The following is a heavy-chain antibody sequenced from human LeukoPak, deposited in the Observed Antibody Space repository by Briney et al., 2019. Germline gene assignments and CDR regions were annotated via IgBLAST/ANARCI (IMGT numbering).Heavy chain of an antibody. Sequence: GGSLRLSCAASGFTVGNHFMTWVRQAPEKGLEWLSVIYSDGRTFYPDSVKDRFTISRDNSRNTLYLQMNSLRADDTAVYYCAKLVVEIGTIDYFDYWGQGTLVTVSS. D-gene: IGHD2-15*01. J-gene: IGHJ4*02. CDR1: GFTVGNHF. V-gene: IGHV3-66*04. CDR3: AKLVVEIGTIDYFDY. CDR2: IYSDGRT.